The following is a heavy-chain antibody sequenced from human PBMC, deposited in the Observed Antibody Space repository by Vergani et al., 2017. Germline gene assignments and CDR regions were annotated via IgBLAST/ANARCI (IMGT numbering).Heavy chain of an antibody. CDR3: ARGRYGYYDY. Sequence: QVQLQESGPGLVKPSQTLSLTCTVSGGSISSGSYYWSWIRQPAGKGLEWIGRIYTSGSTNYNPSLKSRVTISVHTSKNQLSLKLSSLTAADTAVYYCARGRYGYYDYWGQGTLVTVSS. CDR1: GGSISSGSYY. CDR2: IYTSGST. D-gene: IGHD1-14*01. J-gene: IGHJ4*02. V-gene: IGHV4-61*02.